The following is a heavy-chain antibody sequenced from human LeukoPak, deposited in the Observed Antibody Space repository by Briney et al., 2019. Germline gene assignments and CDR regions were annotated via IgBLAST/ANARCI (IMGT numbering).Heavy chain of an antibody. CDR3: TRDRNDFGDPDAFDI. D-gene: IGHD3-10*01. J-gene: IGHJ3*02. Sequence: GGSLRLSCAASGFTFSDFAMNWVRQAPGRGLEWVSSITRVSTYTYYSESVQGRFTISRDNHKDLLYLQLNSLRGDDSGIYYCTRDRNDFGDPDAFDIWGQGTVVTVSS. V-gene: IGHV3-21*01. CDR1: GFTFSDFA. CDR2: ITRVSTYT.